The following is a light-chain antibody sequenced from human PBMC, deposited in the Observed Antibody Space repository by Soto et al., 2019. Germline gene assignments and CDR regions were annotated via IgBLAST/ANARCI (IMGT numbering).Light chain of an antibody. CDR3: QSADSSLRGSV. CDR1: SSNIGEGYD. CDR2: GNN. J-gene: IGLJ2*01. V-gene: IGLV1-40*01. Sequence: QSVLTQPPSVSGAPGQRGTIYCTGSSSNIGEGYDVHWYQQLPGTAPKLLMYGNNYRPSGVPDRFSGSKSGTSASLAITGLQSEDEADDYCQSADSSLRGSVLGGGTKLTVL.